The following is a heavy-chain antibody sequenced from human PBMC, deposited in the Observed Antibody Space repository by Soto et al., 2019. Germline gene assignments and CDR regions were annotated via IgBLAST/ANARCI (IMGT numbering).Heavy chain of an antibody. CDR1: GGSISSYY. V-gene: IGHV4-59*01. J-gene: IGHJ6*02. CDR2: IYYSGST. D-gene: IGHD6-13*01. CDR3: ARVIRGIGIAAAGTGADYYYGMDV. Sequence: SSETLSLTCTVSGGSISSYYWSWIRQPPGKGLEWIGYIYYSGSTNYNPSLKSRVTISVDTSKNQFSLKLSSVTAADTAVYYCARVIRGIGIAAAGTGADYYYGMDVWGQGTTVT.